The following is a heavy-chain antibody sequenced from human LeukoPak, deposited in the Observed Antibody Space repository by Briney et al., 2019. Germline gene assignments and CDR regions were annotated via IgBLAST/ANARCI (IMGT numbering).Heavy chain of an antibody. V-gene: IGHV4-39*01. Sequence: PSETLSLTCTVSGGSISSSSYYWGWIRQPPGKGLEWIGSIYYSGSTYYNPSLESRVTISVDTSKNQFSLKLSSVTAADTAVYYCARRVLLPNAFDIWGQGTMVTVSS. CDR3: ARRVLLPNAFDI. CDR2: IYYSGST. CDR1: GGSISSSSYY. J-gene: IGHJ3*02. D-gene: IGHD3-10*01.